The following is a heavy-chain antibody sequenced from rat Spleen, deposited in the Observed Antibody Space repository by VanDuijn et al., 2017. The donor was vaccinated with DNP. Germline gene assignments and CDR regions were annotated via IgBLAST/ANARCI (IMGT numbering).Heavy chain of an antibody. CDR3: TTGQLLDY. V-gene: IGHV5S23*01. D-gene: IGHD1-10*01. CDR1: RFSFSDYN. Sequence: EVQLVESGGGLVQPGRSLKLSCGASRFSFSDYNMAWVRQAPKKGLEWVASISTGGGNTYYRDSVKGRFTISRDNAKSTLYLQVNSLRSEDTATYYCTTGQLLDYWGQGVMVTVSS. J-gene: IGHJ2*01. CDR2: ISTGGGNT.